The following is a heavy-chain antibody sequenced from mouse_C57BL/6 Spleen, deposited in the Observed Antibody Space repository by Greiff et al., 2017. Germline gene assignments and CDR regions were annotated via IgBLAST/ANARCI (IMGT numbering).Heavy chain of an antibody. V-gene: IGHV5-17*01. CDR1: GFTFSDYG. CDR2: ISSGSSTI. J-gene: IGHJ4*01. D-gene: IGHD1-1*01. Sequence: EVMLVESGGGLVKPGGSLKLSCAASGFTFSDYGMHWVRQAPEKGLEWVAYISSGSSTIYYADTVKGRFTISRDNAKNTLFLQMTSLRSEDTAMYYCASGTPITTVVATDAMDYWGQGTSVTVSS. CDR3: ASGTPITTVVATDAMDY.